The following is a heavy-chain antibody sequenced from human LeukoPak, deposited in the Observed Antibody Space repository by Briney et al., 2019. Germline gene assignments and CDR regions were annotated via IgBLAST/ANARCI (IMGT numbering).Heavy chain of an antibody. J-gene: IGHJ6*03. CDR2: IYVTGT. CDR3: ARHIGGGIEDMDV. V-gene: IGHV4-59*08. CDR1: GGSICTYY. D-gene: IGHD3-16*02. Sequence: SETLSLTCTVSGGSICTYYWSWIRQSPGKGLEWIGYIYVTGTRYNPYLQSRVTISVDRSRNQFFLKMSSVTAADTAVYYCARHIGGGIEDMDVWGKGTKVIVSS.